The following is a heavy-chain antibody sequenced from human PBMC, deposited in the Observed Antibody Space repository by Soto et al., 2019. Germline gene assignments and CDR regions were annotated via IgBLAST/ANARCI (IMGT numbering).Heavy chain of an antibody. CDR2: IYYSGST. CDR1: GGSISSGGYY. V-gene: IGHV4-31*01. J-gene: IGHJ4*03. Sequence: ILSLTCTVSGGSISSGGYYWSWIRQHPAKGLEWIGYIYYSGSTYYNPSLKSLVTISVDTSKNKFSLKLRSVTAADTAVYYRARNHMTRAFDYWGQGTTVTVSS. CDR3: ARNHMTRAFDY. D-gene: IGHD2-21*01.